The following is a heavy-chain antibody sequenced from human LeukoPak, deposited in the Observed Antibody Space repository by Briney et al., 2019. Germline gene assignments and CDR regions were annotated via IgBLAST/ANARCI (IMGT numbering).Heavy chain of an antibody. CDR1: SGSISTSNYY. CDR2: IFYSGST. D-gene: IGHD2-8*02. V-gene: IGHV4-39*07. J-gene: IGHJ5*02. Sequence: SETLSLTCTVSSGSISTSNYYWGWVRQPPGKALEWIGNIFYSGSTYYSPSLKSRVTISLDTSRNQFSLQLNSVTPEDTAVYYCARVQDVYWPVNWFDPWGQGTLVTVSS. CDR3: ARVQDVYWPVNWFDP.